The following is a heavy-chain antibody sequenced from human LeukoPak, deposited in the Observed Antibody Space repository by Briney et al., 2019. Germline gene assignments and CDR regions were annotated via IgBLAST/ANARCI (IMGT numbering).Heavy chain of an antibody. Sequence: PSETLSLTCAVSGGSISSGGYSWSWIRQPPGKGLEWIGYIYHSGSTYYNPSLKSRVTISVDRSKNQFSLKLSSVTAADTAVYYCARGRDLYSSGWHFDYWGQGTLVTVSS. CDR3: ARGRDLYSSGWHFDY. D-gene: IGHD6-19*01. CDR1: GGSISSGGYS. V-gene: IGHV4-30-2*01. CDR2: IYHSGST. J-gene: IGHJ4*02.